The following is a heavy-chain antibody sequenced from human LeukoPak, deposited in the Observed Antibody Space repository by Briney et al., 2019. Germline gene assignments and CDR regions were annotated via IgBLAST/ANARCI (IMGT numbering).Heavy chain of an antibody. V-gene: IGHV5-10-1*01. CDR2: IDPSDSYT. CDR3: ARLIVGANRYFDY. CDR1: GYSFADYW. J-gene: IGHJ4*02. D-gene: IGHD1-26*01. Sequence: GESLKISCKASGYSFADYWISWVRQMPGKGLEWMGRIDPSDSYTNYSPSSQGHVTISADKSISTAYLQWSSLKASDTAMYYCARLIVGANRYFDYWGQGTLVTVSS.